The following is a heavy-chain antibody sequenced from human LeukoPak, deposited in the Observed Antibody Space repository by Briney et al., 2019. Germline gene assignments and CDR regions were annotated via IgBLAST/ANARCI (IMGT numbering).Heavy chain of an antibody. D-gene: IGHD4-17*01. V-gene: IGHV4-39*01. Sequence: PSETLSLTCTVSGCSISSSSYYWGWIRQPPGKGLEWIGSIYYSGSTYYNPSLKSRVTISVDTSKNQFSLKLSSVTAADTAVYYCATDAEYGDYGAYWYFDLWAVAPWSLSPQ. CDR3: ATDAEYGDYGAYWYFDL. CDR2: IYYSGST. CDR1: GCSISSSSYY. J-gene: IGHJ2*01.